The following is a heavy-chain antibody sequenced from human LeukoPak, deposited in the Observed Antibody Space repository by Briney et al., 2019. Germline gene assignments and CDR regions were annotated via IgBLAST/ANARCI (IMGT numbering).Heavy chain of an antibody. D-gene: IGHD6-13*01. CDR1: GFTFSSYS. Sequence: PGGSLRLSCAAAGFTFSSYSMNWVRQAPGKGLEWVSYISSSSSYTNYADSVKGRFTISRDNAKNSLYLQMNSLRAEDTAVYYCARFPPAAAGFDYWGQGTLVTVSS. V-gene: IGHV3-21*05. J-gene: IGHJ4*02. CDR2: ISSSSSYT. CDR3: ARFPPAAAGFDY.